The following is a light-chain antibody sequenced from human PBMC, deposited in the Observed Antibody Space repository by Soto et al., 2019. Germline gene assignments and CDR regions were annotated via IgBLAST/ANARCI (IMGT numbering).Light chain of an antibody. Sequence: QSVLTQPASVSGSPGQSITISCTGTSRDVGGYNYVSWYQQHPGKAPKLIIFEVSDRPSGISNRFAGSKSGNMASLTISGLQSEDEADYFCSSYTSTSALVFGGGTKVTVL. CDR1: SRDVGGYNY. CDR2: EVS. CDR3: SSYTSTSALV. V-gene: IGLV2-14*01. J-gene: IGLJ2*01.